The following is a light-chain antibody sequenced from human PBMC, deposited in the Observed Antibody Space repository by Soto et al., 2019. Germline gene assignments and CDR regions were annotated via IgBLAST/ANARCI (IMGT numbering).Light chain of an antibody. V-gene: IGLV7-46*01. CDR1: TGAVTSGHY. CDR3: LLSYSGARL. Sequence: QAVVTQEPSLTVSPGGTVTLTCGSSTGAVTSGHYPYWFQQKPGQFPRTLIYDTSNKYSWTPARFSGSLLGGKVALTLSGAQPEDEAEYYCLLSYSGARLFGGGTKLTVL. CDR2: DTS. J-gene: IGLJ3*02.